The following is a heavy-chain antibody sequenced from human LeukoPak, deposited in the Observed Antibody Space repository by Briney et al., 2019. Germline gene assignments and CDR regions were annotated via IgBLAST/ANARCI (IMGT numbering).Heavy chain of an antibody. CDR3: ASGGERYSSGWYGNY. Sequence: ASVKVSCKASGYTFTGYYMHWVRQAPGQGLEWMGWINPNSGGTKYAQKFQGRVTMTRDTSISTAYMELSRLTSDDTAVYYCASGGERYSSGWYGNYWGQGTLVTVSS. D-gene: IGHD6-19*01. J-gene: IGHJ4*02. V-gene: IGHV1-2*02. CDR2: INPNSGGT. CDR1: GYTFTGYY.